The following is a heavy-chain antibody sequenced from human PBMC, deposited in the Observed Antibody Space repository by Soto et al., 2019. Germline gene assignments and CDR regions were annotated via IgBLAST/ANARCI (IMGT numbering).Heavy chain of an antibody. V-gene: IGHV3-30*18. D-gene: IGHD2-2*01. CDR3: AKKRIGRYCSTNRCYVLQH. CDR1: GFNFGYYG. Sequence: QVQLVESGGGVVKPGRPLRLSCEASGFNFGYYGMHWVRQAPGKGLEWVAIISYDGKDKYYTDSVKGRFTISRDNAKNTSYLQMNSLKPEDTAVYYCAKKRIGRYCSTNRCYVLQHWGQGTLVTVS. J-gene: IGHJ1*01. CDR2: ISYDGKDK.